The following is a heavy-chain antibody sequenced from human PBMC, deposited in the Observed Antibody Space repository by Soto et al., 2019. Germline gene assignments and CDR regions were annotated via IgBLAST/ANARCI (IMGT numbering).Heavy chain of an antibody. J-gene: IGHJ6*02. V-gene: IGHV4-61*01. Sequence: SQTLSLTCTVSGGSVSSGSYYWSWIRQPPGKGLEWIGYIYYSGSTNYNPSLKSRVTISVDTSRNQFSLKLSSVTAADTAVYYCASVTRTCISTSCYRYSYGMDVCGEGTTVTVSS. D-gene: IGHD2-2*02. CDR1: GGSVSSGSYY. CDR3: ASVTRTCISTSCYRYSYGMDV. CDR2: IYYSGST.